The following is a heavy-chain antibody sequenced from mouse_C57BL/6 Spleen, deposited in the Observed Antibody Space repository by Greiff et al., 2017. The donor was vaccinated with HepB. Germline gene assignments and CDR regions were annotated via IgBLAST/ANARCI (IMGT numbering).Heavy chain of an antibody. CDR3: AKYGSSYGYYAMDY. CDR2: INYDGSST. Sequence: EVMLVESAGGLVQPGSSMKLSCTASGFTFSDYYMAWVRQVPEKGLEWVANINYDGSSTYYLDSLKSRFIISRDNAKNILYLQMSSLKSEDTATYYCAKYGSSYGYYAMDYWGQGTSVTVSS. D-gene: IGHD1-1*01. V-gene: IGHV5-16*01. CDR1: GFTFSDYY. J-gene: IGHJ4*01.